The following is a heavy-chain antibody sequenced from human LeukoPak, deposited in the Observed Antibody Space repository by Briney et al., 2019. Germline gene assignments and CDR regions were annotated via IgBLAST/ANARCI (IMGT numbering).Heavy chain of an antibody. CDR1: GGTFSSYA. Sequence: GASVKVSCKASGGTFSSYAISWVRQAPGQGLEWMGGIIPIFGTANYAQKFQGRVTMTRDTSTSTVYMELSSLRSEDTAVYYCARVTLPYSSGFAEARYWGQGTLVTVSS. CDR2: IIPIFGTA. CDR3: ARVTLPYSSGFAEARY. J-gene: IGHJ4*02. D-gene: IGHD6-19*01. V-gene: IGHV1-69*05.